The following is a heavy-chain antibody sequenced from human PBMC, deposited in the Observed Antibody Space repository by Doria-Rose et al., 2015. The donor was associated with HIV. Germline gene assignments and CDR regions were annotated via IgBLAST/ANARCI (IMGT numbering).Heavy chain of an antibody. V-gene: IGHV4-31*03. J-gene: IGHJ2*01. CDR2: IYYSGST. CDR1: GGSVSSGAYY. Sequence: CTVSGGSVSSGAYYWSWIRQHPGKGLEWIGYIYYSGSTYYKPSLKSRVTISVDTSKNEFSLKLSSVTAADTAVYYCARCIYGDYAFDLWGRGTLVTVSS. D-gene: IGHD4-17*01. CDR3: ARCIYGDYAFDL.